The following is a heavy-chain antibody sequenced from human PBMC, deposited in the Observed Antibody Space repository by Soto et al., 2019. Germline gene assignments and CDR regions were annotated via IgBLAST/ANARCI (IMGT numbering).Heavy chain of an antibody. Sequence: KPSETLSLTCAVYGGSFSGYYWCWIRQPPGKGLEWIGEINHSGSTNYNPSLKSRVTISVDTSKNQFSLKLSSVTAADTAVYYCARDQGSSSWAPFDYWGQGTLVTVSS. V-gene: IGHV4-34*01. CDR1: GGSFSGYY. CDR2: INHSGST. J-gene: IGHJ4*02. D-gene: IGHD6-13*01. CDR3: ARDQGSSSWAPFDY.